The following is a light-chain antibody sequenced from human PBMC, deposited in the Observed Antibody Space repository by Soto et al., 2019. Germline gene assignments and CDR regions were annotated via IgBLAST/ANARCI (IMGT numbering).Light chain of an antibody. CDR2: LGS. CDR3: MQALQTRT. Sequence: DVVMTQSPLSLPVTPVEPSSISCRSSHILLHSNVYYYLDWYLQKPGQSPQLLIYLGSNRASGVPDRFSGSGSGTDFTLKISRVEAEDVGVYYCMQALQTRTFGQGTKVDIK. V-gene: IGKV2-28*01. CDR1: HILLHSNVYYY. J-gene: IGKJ1*01.